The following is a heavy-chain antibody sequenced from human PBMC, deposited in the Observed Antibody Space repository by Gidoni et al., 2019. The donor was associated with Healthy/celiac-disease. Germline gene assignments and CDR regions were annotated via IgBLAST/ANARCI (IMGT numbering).Heavy chain of an antibody. Sequence: EVQLLESGGGLVQPGGSLRLSGAAAGFTFSSYAMRWVRQAPGKGQEWVSAISGSGGSTYYADSVKGRFTISRDNSKNTLYLQMNSLRAEDTAVYYCAKDHARSSFDYWGQGTLVTVSS. CDR2: ISGSGGST. J-gene: IGHJ4*02. CDR1: GFTFSSYA. CDR3: AKDHARSSFDY. D-gene: IGHD6-6*01. V-gene: IGHV3-23*01.